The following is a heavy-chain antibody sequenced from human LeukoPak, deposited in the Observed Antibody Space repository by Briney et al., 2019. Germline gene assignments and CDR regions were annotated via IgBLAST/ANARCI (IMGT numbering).Heavy chain of an antibody. V-gene: IGHV5-51*01. CDR3: ARQARGYSYGHGPFDY. D-gene: IGHD5-18*01. CDR2: IYPGDSDT. Sequence: ESLKISCKGSGYSFTSYWIGWVRQMPGKGLEWMGIIYPGDSDTRYSPSFQGQVTISADKSISTAYLQWSSLKASDTAMYYCARQARGYSYGHGPFDYWGQGTLVTVSS. J-gene: IGHJ4*02. CDR1: GYSFTSYW.